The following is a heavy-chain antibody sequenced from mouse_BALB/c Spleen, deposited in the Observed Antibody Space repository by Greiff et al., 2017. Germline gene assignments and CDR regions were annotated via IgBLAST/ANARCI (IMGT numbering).Heavy chain of an antibody. CDR1: GYTFTSYW. CDR2: IYPGDGDT. V-gene: IGHV1-87*01. J-gene: IGHJ4*01. CDR3: AREVRRDYYAMDY. Sequence: VKLMESGAELARPGASVKLSCKASGYTFTSYWMQWVKQRPGQGLEWIGAIYPGDGDTRYTQKFKGKATLTADKSSSTAYMQLSSLASEDSAVYYCAREVRRDYYAMDYWGQGTSVTVSS. D-gene: IGHD2-14*01.